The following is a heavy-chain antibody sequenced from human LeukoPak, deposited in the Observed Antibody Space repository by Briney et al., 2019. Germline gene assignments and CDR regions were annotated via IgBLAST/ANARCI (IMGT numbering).Heavy chain of an antibody. CDR3: AKGRSSGWKGFDY. CDR2: IYSGGSA. CDR1: GFTVSSNY. V-gene: IGHV3-53*01. D-gene: IGHD6-19*01. J-gene: IGHJ4*02. Sequence: AGGSLRLSCAASGFTVSSNYMSWVRQAPGKGLEWVSVIYSGGSAYYADSVKGRFTISRDNSKNTLYLQMNSLRAEDTAVYYCAKGRSSGWKGFDYWGQGTLVTVSS.